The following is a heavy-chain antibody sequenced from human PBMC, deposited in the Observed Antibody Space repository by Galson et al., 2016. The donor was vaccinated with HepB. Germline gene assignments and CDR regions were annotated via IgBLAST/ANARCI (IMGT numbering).Heavy chain of an antibody. CDR3: ARAYGDYVVWYFDL. CDR2: VKQDGSEK. CDR1: GFPFTTYW. J-gene: IGHJ2*01. Sequence: SLRLSCAASGFPFTTYWMTWVRQAPGRGLEWVANVKQDGSEKYYVDSVKGRFTISRDNAKNSVYLQMNSLRAEDTAVYYCARAYGDYVVWYFDLWGRGTLVTVSS. V-gene: IGHV3-7*01. D-gene: IGHD4-17*01.